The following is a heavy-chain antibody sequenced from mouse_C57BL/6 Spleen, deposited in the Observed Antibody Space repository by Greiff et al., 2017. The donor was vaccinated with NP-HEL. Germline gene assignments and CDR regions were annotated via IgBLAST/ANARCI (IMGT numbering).Heavy chain of an antibody. J-gene: IGHJ1*03. CDR2: INYDGSCT. Sequence: EVKLVESEGGLVQPGSSMKLSCTASGFTFSDYYMAWVRQVPEKGLEWVANINYDGSCTYYLDSLKSRFIISRDNAKNILYLQMSSLKSEDTATYYRERGVNVYDSYDGHWYFDVWGKGTTVTVSS. V-gene: IGHV5-16*01. CDR1: GFTFSDYY. D-gene: IGHD2-12*01. CDR3: ERGVNVYDSYDGHWYFDV.